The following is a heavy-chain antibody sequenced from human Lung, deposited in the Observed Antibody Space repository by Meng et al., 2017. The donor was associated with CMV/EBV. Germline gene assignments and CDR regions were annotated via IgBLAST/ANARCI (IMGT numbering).Heavy chain of an antibody. V-gene: IGHV1-69*13. J-gene: IGHJ4*02. Sequence: SXXVSXKTSGGTFSTFHLGWVRQAPGQGLEWMGGIVPMFGTTNYAQKFQGRVTIKADQSTSTVYMELTGLRSEDTAVYYCARASEDFYDSRDYSPNGLWXQGTPVTVSS. CDR2: IVPMFGTT. CDR3: ARASEDFYDSRDYSPNGL. CDR1: GGTFSTFH. D-gene: IGHD3-22*01.